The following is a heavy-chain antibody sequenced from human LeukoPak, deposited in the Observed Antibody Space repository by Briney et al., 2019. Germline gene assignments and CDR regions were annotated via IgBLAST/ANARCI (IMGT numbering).Heavy chain of an antibody. CDR3: ARGGRVGNNEDAFDI. CDR2: INPSGGTT. V-gene: IGHV1-46*01. CDR1: GYIFTNYF. D-gene: IGHD1-26*01. J-gene: IGHJ3*02. Sequence: ASVKVSCKASGYIFTNYFVHWVRQARRQGLEWMGMINPSGGTTSYAQNFQGRVIMTRDTSMSTVYMELSSLRSGDTAVYYCARGGRVGNNEDAFDIWGQGTSVSVSS.